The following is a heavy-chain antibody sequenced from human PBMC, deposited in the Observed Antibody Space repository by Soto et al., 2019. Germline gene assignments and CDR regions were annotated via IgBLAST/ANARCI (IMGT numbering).Heavy chain of an antibody. Sequence: HVQLVQSGTEVKKPGSSVKVSCMASGGTFSTLAVSWVRQAPGQGLEWMGGIIPIFGRPVYAQKFQGRVTITADESTSIVYMELSSLSTEDTAVYYCARAPYEDYAVPVPNYFDSWGQGTLVTVSS. CDR1: GGTFSTLA. V-gene: IGHV1-69*01. CDR2: IIPIFGRP. D-gene: IGHD4-17*01. J-gene: IGHJ4*02. CDR3: ARAPYEDYAVPVPNYFDS.